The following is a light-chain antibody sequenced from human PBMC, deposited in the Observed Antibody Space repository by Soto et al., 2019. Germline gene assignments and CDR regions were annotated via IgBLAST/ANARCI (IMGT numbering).Light chain of an antibody. V-gene: IGKV3-20*01. CDR1: QSLTNSF. CDR2: DTS. Sequence: EVVMTQSPATLSVSPVERATLSCRASQSLTNSFIAWYQQKPGQAPRLLIYDTSSRATGIPDRFSGSGSGTDFTLTISRLEPEDFAVFFCQQYGTSEIIFGQGTRLEIK. J-gene: IGKJ5*01. CDR3: QQYGTSEII.